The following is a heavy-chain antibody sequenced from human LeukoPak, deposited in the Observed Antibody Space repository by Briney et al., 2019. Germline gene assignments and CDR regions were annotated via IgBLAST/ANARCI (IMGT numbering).Heavy chain of an antibody. J-gene: IGHJ4*02. D-gene: IGHD1/OR15-1a*01. V-gene: IGHV3-74*01. CDR2: INTDGSTT. CDR3: ARWSTTPDTEAGDY. Sequence: GGSLRLSCAASGITFSNYWIHWVRQAPGKGLVWVSRINTDGSTTTYADSVKGRFSISRDNAKNTVYLQMNNLRAEDTAVYFCARWSTTPDTEAGDYWGQGTLVTVSS. CDR1: GITFSNYW.